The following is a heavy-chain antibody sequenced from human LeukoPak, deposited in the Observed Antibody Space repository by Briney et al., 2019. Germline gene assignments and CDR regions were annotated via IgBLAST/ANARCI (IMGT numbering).Heavy chain of an antibody. CDR2: IKSKADAGTT. J-gene: IGHJ4*02. Sequence: GGSLSVSCAASGFTFSNAWMTWVRQAPGKGLEWVGRIKSKADAGTTDYAAPVKGRFTISRDDSKNTLYLQMDSLKTEDTAVYYCATDGGSTGYYGRSACWGQGTLVTVSS. CDR1: GFTFSNAW. V-gene: IGHV3-15*01. D-gene: IGHD3-22*01. CDR3: ATDGGSTGYYGRSAC.